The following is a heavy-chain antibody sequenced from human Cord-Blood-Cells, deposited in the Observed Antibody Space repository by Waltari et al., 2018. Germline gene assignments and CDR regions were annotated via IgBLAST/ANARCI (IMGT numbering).Heavy chain of an antibody. CDR3: ARNYCSSTSCDAFDI. CDR1: GCSISSSSYY. D-gene: IGHD2-2*01. CDR2: IYYSGST. V-gene: IGHV4-39*01. J-gene: IGHJ3*02. Sequence: QLQLQESGPGLVKPSETLSLTCTVSGCSISSSSYYWGWIRQPPGKGLEWIGSIYYSGSTYNNPSLKSRVTISVDTSKNQFSLKLSSVTAADTAVYYCARNYCSSTSCDAFDIWGQGTMVTVSS.